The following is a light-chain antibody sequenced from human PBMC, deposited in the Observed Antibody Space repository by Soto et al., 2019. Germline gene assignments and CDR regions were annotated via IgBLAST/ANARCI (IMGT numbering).Light chain of an antibody. V-gene: IGLV2-14*01. CDR2: EVS. Sequence: QSALTQPASVSGSPGQSISISCTGTSRDVGGYNYVSWYQQHPGKAPKLLIYEVSNRPSGVSNRFSGSKSANTASLTISGFQAEDEADYYCYSYTNNNTPMFGGGTKLTVL. CDR1: SRDVGGYNY. CDR3: YSYTNNNTPM. J-gene: IGLJ3*02.